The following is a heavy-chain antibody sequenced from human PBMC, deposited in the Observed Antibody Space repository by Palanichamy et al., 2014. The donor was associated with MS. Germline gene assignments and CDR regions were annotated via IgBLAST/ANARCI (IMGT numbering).Heavy chain of an antibody. J-gene: IGHJ4*02. CDR3: ARGDSSSWYGFDY. V-gene: IGHV3-66*02. D-gene: IGHD6-13*01. CDR1: GFIVTSIY. CDR2: IYSGGST. Sequence: EVQLVEVWGRAWSEPGGPVRLSCEASGFIVTSIYMSWVRQAPGKGLEWVSVIYSGGSTYYADSVRGRFTISRDNSKNTLYLQMNILRIEDTAVYYCARGDSSSWYGFDYWGQGTLVTVSS.